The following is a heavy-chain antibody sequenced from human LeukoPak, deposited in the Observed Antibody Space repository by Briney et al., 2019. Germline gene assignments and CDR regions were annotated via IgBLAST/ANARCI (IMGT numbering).Heavy chain of an antibody. Sequence: GGSLRLSCAVSGITLSNYGMSWVRQAPGRGLEWVAGISDSVGRTNYADSVKGRFTISRDNPKNTLYLQMNSLRAEDTAVYFCAKRGVVIRVILVGFHKEANYFDSWGQGALVTVSS. V-gene: IGHV3-23*01. D-gene: IGHD3-22*01. CDR1: GITLSNYG. CDR3: AKRGVVIRVILVGFHKEANYFDS. CDR2: ISDSVGRT. J-gene: IGHJ4*02.